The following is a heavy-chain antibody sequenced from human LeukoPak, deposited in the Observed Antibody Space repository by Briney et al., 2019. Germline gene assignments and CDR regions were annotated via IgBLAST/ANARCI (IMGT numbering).Heavy chain of an antibody. CDR3: AKDLMSSSWYDIRHFQH. J-gene: IGHJ1*01. CDR2: ISGSGGST. CDR1: GFTFSSYA. V-gene: IGHV3-23*01. D-gene: IGHD6-13*01. Sequence: GGSLRLSCAASGFTFSSYAMSWVRQAPGKGLEWVSAISGSGGSTYYADSVKGRFTISRDNSKNTLYLQMNSLRAEDTAVYYCAKDLMSSSWYDIRHFQHWGQGTLVTVSS.